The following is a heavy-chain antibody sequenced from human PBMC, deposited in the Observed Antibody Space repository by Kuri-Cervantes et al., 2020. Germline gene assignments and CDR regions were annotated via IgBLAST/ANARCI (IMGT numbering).Heavy chain of an antibody. D-gene: IGHD6-6*01. CDR1: GYTFTNYG. CDR2: ISAYNGDT. CDR3: ESVGSSSSPPYYYYYMDV. J-gene: IGHJ6*03. V-gene: IGHV1-18*01. Sequence: ASVKVSCKASGYTFTNYGISWARQVPGQGLEWMGWISAYNGDTNYAQKLQGRVTMTTDTSTSTAYMELRSLRSDDTAVYYCESVGSSSSPPYYYYYMDVWGKGTTVTVSS.